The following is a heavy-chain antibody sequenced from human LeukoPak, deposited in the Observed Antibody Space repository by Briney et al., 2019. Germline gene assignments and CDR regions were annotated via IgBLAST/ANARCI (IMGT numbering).Heavy chain of an antibody. D-gene: IGHD1-26*01. Sequence: PSETLSLTCTVSGGSISSSSFYWGWIRQSPGKGLEWIGNIYYSGSTYYNPSLKSRVTMSVDTSKNQFSVKLSSVTAADTSVYYCARHGGGSYLYYIDYWGQGTLATVSS. CDR1: GGSISSSSFY. CDR3: ARHGGGSYLYYIDY. J-gene: IGHJ4*02. CDR2: IYYSGST. V-gene: IGHV4-39*01.